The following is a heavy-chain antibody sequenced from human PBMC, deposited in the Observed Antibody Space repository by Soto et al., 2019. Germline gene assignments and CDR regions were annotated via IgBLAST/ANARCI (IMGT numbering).Heavy chain of an antibody. CDR2: VAQSGYL. CDR3: ARNRYGCYDFDS. CDR1: SGSITSSLW. Sequence: QVQLQESGPGLVKPSGTLSLTCTVSSGSITSSLWWSWVRQSPGKGLEWIGQVAQSGYLHSIPSLKRRLTISLDKSTNRFSLRLTSVTAADPAVYYCARNRYGCYDFDSWGQGSLVTVSS. J-gene: IGHJ4*02. D-gene: IGHD5-12*01. V-gene: IGHV4-4*02.